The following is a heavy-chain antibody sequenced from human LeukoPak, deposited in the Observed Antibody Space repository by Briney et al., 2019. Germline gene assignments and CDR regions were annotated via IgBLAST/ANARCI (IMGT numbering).Heavy chain of an antibody. CDR2: IYSGGRT. V-gene: IGHV3-66*01. CDR3: ARGAGTSGGYWSSPPSHFDC. CDR1: GFSVGSND. J-gene: IGHJ4*02. Sequence: PGGSLRLSCAASGFSVGSNDINWVRQAPGKGLEWVSVIYSGGRTYYVDSVKGRFTISRDSSENTFHLQINSLKAEDTAVYYYARGAGTSGGYWSSPPSHFDCWVQGTLVTVSS. D-gene: IGHD1-26*01.